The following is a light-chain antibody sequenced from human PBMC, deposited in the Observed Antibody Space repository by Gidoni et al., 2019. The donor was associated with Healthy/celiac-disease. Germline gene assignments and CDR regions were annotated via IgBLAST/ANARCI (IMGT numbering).Light chain of an antibody. CDR3: QQYDTLPIT. Sequence: DIEMTQSPSSLSASVGDRVTITCQASQDISNYLNWYQQKPEKAPKLLLYDASNLETGVPSRFSGSVSGTDFTFTISRLHPEDISTYYCQQYDTLPITFRQGTRLEIK. V-gene: IGKV1-33*01. J-gene: IGKJ5*01. CDR2: DAS. CDR1: QDISNY.